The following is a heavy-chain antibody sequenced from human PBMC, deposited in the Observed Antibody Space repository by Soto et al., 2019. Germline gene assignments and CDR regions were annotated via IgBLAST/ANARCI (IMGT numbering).Heavy chain of an antibody. V-gene: IGHV3-30-3*01. CDR2: ISYDGSNK. J-gene: IGHJ4*02. CDR1: GFTFSSYA. CDR3: ARDGPIPLAY. D-gene: IGHD2-21*01. Sequence: GGSLRLCCAASGFTFSSYAMHWVRQAPGKGLEWVAVISYDGSNKYYADSVKGRFTISRDNSKNTLYLQMNSLRAEDTAVYYCARDGPIPLAYWGQGTLVTVSS.